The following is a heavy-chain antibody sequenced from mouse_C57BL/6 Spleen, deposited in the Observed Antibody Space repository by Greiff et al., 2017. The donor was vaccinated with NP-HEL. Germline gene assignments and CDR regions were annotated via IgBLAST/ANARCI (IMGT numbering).Heavy chain of an antibody. CDR1: GFTFSSYT. CDR3: ARLRGYGNYLYAMDY. CDR2: ISGGGGNT. V-gene: IGHV5-9*01. D-gene: IGHD2-1*01. Sequence: EVQVVESGGGLVKPGGSLKLSCAASGFTFSSYTMSWVRQTPEKRLEWVATISGGGGNTYYPDSVKGRFTISRDNAKNTLYLQMSSLRSEDTALYYCARLRGYGNYLYAMDYWGQGTSVTVSS. J-gene: IGHJ4*01.